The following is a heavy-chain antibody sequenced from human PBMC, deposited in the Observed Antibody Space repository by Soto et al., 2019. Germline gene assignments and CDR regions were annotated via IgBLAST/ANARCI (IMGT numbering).Heavy chain of an antibody. CDR3: ARTGKAASGHMYGMQV. CDR1: VFTFSRYM. V-gene: IGHV3-48*01. J-gene: IGHJ6*02. Sequence: VGSLRLSCAASVFTFSRYMMNCVRQSPGKWLEWVASISRSSSTIYYAGSVKGRFTISRDNAKNSLSLKMNSLRGDDTAVYYCARTGKAASGHMYGMQVWGQGTTVTVSS. CDR2: ISRSSSTI. D-gene: IGHD6-13*01.